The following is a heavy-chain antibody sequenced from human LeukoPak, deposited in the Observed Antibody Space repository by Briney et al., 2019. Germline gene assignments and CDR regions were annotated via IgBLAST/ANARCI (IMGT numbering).Heavy chain of an antibody. Sequence: GGSLRLSCAASGFTFSDYYMSWIRQAPGKGLEWVSYISRSGSTIYYADSVKGRFTISRDNAKNSLYLQMNSLTAEDTAVYYCARRRRAMDNEFWSGYYIGRFDPWRQATLVTVSS. CDR2: ISRSGSTI. D-gene: IGHD3-3*01. J-gene: IGHJ5*02. CDR1: GFTFSDYY. V-gene: IGHV3-11*04. CDR3: ARRRRAMDNEFWSGYYIGRFDP.